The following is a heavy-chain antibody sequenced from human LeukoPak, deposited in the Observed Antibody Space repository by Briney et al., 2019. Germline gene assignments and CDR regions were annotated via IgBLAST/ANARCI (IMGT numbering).Heavy chain of an antibody. CDR1: GYTFTGYY. CDR3: ASWAGGNEPVASFDY. J-gene: IGHJ4*02. Sequence: GASVKVSCKPSGYTFTGYYMHWMRQAPGQGLEWMGWINLNSGGTNYAQKFQGGVTMTRDTSISTAYMELSRLRYDDTAVYYCASWAGGNEPVASFDYWGQGTLVTVSS. D-gene: IGHD1-14*01. CDR2: INLNSGGT. V-gene: IGHV1-2*02.